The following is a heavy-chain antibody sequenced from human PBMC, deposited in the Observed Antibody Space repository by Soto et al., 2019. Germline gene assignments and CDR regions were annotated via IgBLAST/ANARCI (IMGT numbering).Heavy chain of an antibody. CDR1: GYTFTSYY. V-gene: IGHV1-46*01. Sequence: QVQLVQSGAEVKKHGASVKVSCKASGYTFTSYYMHWVRQAPGQGLEWMGIINPSGGSTSYAQKFQGRVTMTRDTSTSTVYMELSSLRSEDTAVYYCARDSTVTSYYYYYYGMDVWGQGTTVTVSS. CDR2: INPSGGST. J-gene: IGHJ6*02. CDR3: ARDSTVTSYYYYYYGMDV. D-gene: IGHD4-4*01.